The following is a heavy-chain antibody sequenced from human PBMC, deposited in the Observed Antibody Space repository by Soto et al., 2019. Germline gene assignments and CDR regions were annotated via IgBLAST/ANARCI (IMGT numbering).Heavy chain of an antibody. V-gene: IGHV3-15*01. CDR3: TRGAPSGTFYDY. CDR1: GFTFSNDW. CDR2: IKSKRDGGTI. Sequence: LRLSCAASGFTFSNDWMTWVRQAPGKGLEWIGRIKSKRDGGTIDDAAPVRGRFTISRDDSTNTLYLQMNNLKTEDTAIYYCTRGAPSGTFYDYWGQGTLVTVSS. D-gene: IGHD6-13*01. J-gene: IGHJ4*02.